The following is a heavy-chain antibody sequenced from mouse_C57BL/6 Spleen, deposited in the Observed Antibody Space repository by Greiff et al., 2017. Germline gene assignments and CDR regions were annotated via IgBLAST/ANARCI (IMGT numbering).Heavy chain of an antibody. V-gene: IGHV5-17*01. CDR3: AKVSTMIKNYFDY. CDR1: GFTFSDYG. CDR2: ISSGSSTI. D-gene: IGHD2-4*01. J-gene: IGHJ2*01. Sequence: EVMLVESGGGLVKPGGSLKLSCAASGFTFSDYGMHWVRQAPEKGLEWVAYISSGSSTIYYADTVKGRFTISRDNAKNTLFLQMTSLRSEDTAMYYSAKVSTMIKNYFDYWGQGTTLTVSS.